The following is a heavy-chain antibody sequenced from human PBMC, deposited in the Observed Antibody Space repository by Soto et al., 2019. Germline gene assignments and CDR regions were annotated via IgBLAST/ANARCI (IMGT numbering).Heavy chain of an antibody. CDR2: ISAYNGNT. V-gene: IGHV1-18*01. CDR1: GYTFTSYG. Sequence: QVQLVQSGAEVKKPGASVKVSCKASGYTFTSYGISWVRQAPGQGLEWMGWISAYNGNTNYAQKFQGRVTMTTDTSPSTAYIELRSLRSDDTAVYYCARVIFWGGFGESNWLDPWGQGTLVTVSS. D-gene: IGHD3-10*01. CDR3: ARVIFWGGFGESNWLDP. J-gene: IGHJ5*02.